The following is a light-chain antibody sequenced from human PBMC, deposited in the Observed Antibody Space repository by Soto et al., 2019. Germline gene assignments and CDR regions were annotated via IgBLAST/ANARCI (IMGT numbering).Light chain of an antibody. CDR1: QSVRSI. J-gene: IGKJ1*01. CDR2: DAS. V-gene: IGKV3-11*01. Sequence: ETVLTQAPATLSLSPGERATLSCRASQSVRSILAWYQHKPGQAPRLLIYDASNRATGIPGRFSGSGSGTDFTLTISNLEPEDFAVYYCQQRDNWPWTFGQGAKVEIK. CDR3: QQRDNWPWT.